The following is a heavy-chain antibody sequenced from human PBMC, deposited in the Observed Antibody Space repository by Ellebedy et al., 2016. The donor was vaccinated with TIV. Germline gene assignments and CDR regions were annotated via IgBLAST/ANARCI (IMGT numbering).Heavy chain of an antibody. CDR3: ARRRLKLRITMLRGVTENWFDP. Sequence: MPSETLSLTCAVYGGSFSGYYWSWIRQPPGKGLEWIGEINHSGSTNYNPSLKSRVTISVDTSKNQFSLSLSSVTAADTAVYYCARRRLKLRITMLRGVTENWFDPWGQGTLVTVSS. CDR2: INHSGST. CDR1: GGSFSGYY. V-gene: IGHV4-34*01. J-gene: IGHJ5*02. D-gene: IGHD3-10*01.